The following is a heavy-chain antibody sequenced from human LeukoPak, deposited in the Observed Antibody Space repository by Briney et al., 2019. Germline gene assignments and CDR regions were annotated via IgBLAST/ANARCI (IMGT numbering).Heavy chain of an antibody. CDR1: GYTFTDYF. J-gene: IGHJ5*02. CDR3: ARAYEYGWFDP. CDR2: INPKTGAT. D-gene: IGHD3-16*01. Sequence: ASVKVSCKASGYTFTDYFLHWLRQAPGPGLECMGWINPKTGATNYAQSFQGRVTMTRDMSITTGNMELNRLTSDDTAVYYCARAYEYGWFDPWGQGTLVTVSS. V-gene: IGHV1-2*02.